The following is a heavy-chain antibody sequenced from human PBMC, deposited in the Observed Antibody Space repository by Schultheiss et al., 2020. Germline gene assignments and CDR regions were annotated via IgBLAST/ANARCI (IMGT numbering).Heavy chain of an antibody. D-gene: IGHD6-6*01. CDR2: VERDGSEE. CDR1: GFIFSDYH. V-gene: IGHV3-7*01. J-gene: IGHJ4*02. Sequence: GGSLRLSCAVSGFIFSDYHMSWIRQAPGKGQEWVANVERDGSEENFVDSVKGRFTISRDNAKNSLYLQMNSLRAEDTAVYYCTRGPEYSSSSGFDYWGQGTLVNVSS. CDR3: TRGPEYSSSSGFDY.